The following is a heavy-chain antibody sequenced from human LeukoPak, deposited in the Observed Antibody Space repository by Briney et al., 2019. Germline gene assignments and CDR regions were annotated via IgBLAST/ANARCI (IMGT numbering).Heavy chain of an antibody. D-gene: IGHD6-13*01. CDR3: ARHGYGNTWLDY. CDR1: RGSISPYY. Sequence: SETLSLTCTVSRGSISPYYWSWIRQPPWKGLEWIGYIYYTGNTNYGPSLKSRVAISVDTSKNQFSLKLSSVTAADTAVYYCARHGYGNTWLDYWGQGTLVTVSS. CDR2: IYYTGNT. J-gene: IGHJ4*02. V-gene: IGHV4-59*08.